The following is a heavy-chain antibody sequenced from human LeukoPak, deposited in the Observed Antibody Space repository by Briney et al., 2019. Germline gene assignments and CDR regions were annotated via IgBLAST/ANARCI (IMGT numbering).Heavy chain of an antibody. CDR3: ARVERGATTDY. Sequence: GGSLRLSCVASGLPIADFAMNWVRQAPGKGLEWVSGINWSGGSTGYTDSVKGRFTISRDNAKNSLYLQMNSLRVEDTAVYYCARVERGATTDYWGQGTLVTVSS. CDR1: GLPIADFA. J-gene: IGHJ4*02. V-gene: IGHV3-20*04. D-gene: IGHD1-26*01. CDR2: INWSGGST.